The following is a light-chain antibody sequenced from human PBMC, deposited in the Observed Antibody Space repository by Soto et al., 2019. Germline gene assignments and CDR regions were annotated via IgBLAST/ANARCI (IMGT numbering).Light chain of an antibody. V-gene: IGLV2-14*01. CDR3: SSYTSRSTLV. CDR1: SSDVGGYNY. CDR2: VVS. J-gene: IGLJ3*02. Sequence: QSALTQPASVSGSPGQSITISCTGTSSDVGGYNYVSWYQHHPGKAPKLIIYVVSNRPSGVSYRFSGSKSGNSASLTISGLQAEDEADYYCSSYTSRSTLVFGGGTKLTVL.